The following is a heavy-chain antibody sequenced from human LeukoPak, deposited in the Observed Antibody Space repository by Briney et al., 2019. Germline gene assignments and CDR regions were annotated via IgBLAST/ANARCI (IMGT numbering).Heavy chain of an antibody. CDR1: GGSISSYY. CDR3: ARASLMKPPYYYYYMDV. J-gene: IGHJ6*03. Sequence: SETLSLTCTVSGGSISSYYWSWIRQPAGKGLKWIGRIYTSGSTNCNPSLKSRVTMSVDTSKNQFSLKLSSVTAADTAVYYCARASLMKPPYYYYYMDVWGKGTTVTVSS. V-gene: IGHV4-4*07. D-gene: IGHD3-16*01. CDR2: IYTSGST.